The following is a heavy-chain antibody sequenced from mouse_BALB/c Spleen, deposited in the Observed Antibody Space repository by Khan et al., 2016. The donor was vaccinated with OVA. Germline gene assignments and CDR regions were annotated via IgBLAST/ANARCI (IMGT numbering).Heavy chain of an antibody. CDR2: ILPGSGSN. J-gene: IGHJ3*01. CDR3: ARGNYYGSSSWFGY. Sequence: QVQLQQSGAELMKPGASVKISCKATGYTFSSYWIEWVKQRPGHGLEWIGEILPGSGSNNYNEKFKGKATFTADTSSNTAYMQLSSLTSEDSAVYYCARGNYYGSSSWFGYWGQGTLGTV. CDR1: GYTFSSYW. V-gene: IGHV1-9*01. D-gene: IGHD1-1*01.